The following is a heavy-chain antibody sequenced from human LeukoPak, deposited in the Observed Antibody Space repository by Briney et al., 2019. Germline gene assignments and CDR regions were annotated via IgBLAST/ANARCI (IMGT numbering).Heavy chain of an antibody. D-gene: IGHD3-10*01. J-gene: IGHJ4*02. Sequence: GGSLRLSCAASGFTFSSYGMHWVRQAPGKGLEWVAAIWYDGSNKYYADSVKGRFTISRDNSKNTLYLQMNSLRAEDTAVYYCAREAMVRGVTSYFDYWGQGTLVTVSS. CDR2: IWYDGSNK. CDR3: AREAMVRGVTSYFDY. CDR1: GFTFSSYG. V-gene: IGHV3-33*01.